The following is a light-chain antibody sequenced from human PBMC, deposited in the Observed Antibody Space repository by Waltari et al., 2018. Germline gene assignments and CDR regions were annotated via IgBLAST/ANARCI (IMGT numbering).Light chain of an antibody. CDR3: CSYAAGGSSVL. V-gene: IGLV2-23*01. Sequence: QSALTQPASVSGSPGQSITISCTGTSSDVGSYNLVSWYKQHPGKVPKLMIYEDSKRPSGLSNRCSGSKSGNTASLTISGLQAEDEADYYCCSYAAGGSSVLFGGGTKLTVL. CDR2: EDS. CDR1: SSDVGSYNL. J-gene: IGLJ2*01.